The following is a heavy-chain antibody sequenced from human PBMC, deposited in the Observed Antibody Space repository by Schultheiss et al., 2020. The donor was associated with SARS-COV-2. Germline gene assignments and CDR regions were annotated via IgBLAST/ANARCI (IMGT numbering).Heavy chain of an antibody. CDR3: ARDLGPASITGNPFDY. CDR1: GDSVSSNSAA. J-gene: IGHJ4*02. Sequence: SQTLSLTCAISGDSVSSNSAAWNWIRQSPSRGLEWLGRTYYRSKWYNDYAVSVKSRITINPDTSKNQFSLQLNSVTPEDTAVYYCARDLGPASITGNPFDYWGQGTLVTVSS. V-gene: IGHV6-1*01. D-gene: IGHD1-20*01. CDR2: TYYRSKWYN.